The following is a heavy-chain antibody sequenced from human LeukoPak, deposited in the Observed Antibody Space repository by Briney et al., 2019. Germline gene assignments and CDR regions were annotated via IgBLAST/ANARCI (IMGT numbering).Heavy chain of an antibody. CDR1: GFTFSSYA. D-gene: IGHD1-26*01. Sequence: PGGSLRLSCAASGFTFSSYAMHWVRQAPGKGLEWVAVISYDGSNKYYADSVKGRSTISRDNSKNTLYLQMNSLRAEDTAVYYCARDHNRGATRLYYFDYWGQGTLVTVPS. CDR2: ISYDGSNK. J-gene: IGHJ4*02. CDR3: ARDHNRGATRLYYFDY. V-gene: IGHV3-30-3*01.